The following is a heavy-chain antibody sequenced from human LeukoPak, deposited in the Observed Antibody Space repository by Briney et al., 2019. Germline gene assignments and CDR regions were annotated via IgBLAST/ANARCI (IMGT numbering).Heavy chain of an antibody. V-gene: IGHV1-2*02. D-gene: IGHD3-10*01. CDR2: INPNSGGT. CDR1: GYTLTGYY. Sequence: GASVKVSCKASGYTLTGYYMHWVRQAPGQGLEWMGWINPNSGGTNYAQKFQGRVTMTRDTSISTAYMELSRLRSDDTAVYYCASGRVWFGEPDHAFDIWGQWTMVTVSS. J-gene: IGHJ3*02. CDR3: ASGRVWFGEPDHAFDI.